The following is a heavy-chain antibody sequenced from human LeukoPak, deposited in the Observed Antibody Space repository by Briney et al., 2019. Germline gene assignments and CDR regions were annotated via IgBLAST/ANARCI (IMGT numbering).Heavy chain of an antibody. V-gene: IGHV1-69*04. CDR3: ARQIGDYVWGSYSTLDY. J-gene: IGHJ4*02. CDR2: IIPILGIA. CDR1: GGTFSSYA. Sequence: SVKVSCKASGGTFSSYAISWVRQAPGQGLEWMGRIIPILGIANYAQKFQGRVTITADKSTSTAYMELRSLRSDDTAVYYCARQIGDYVWGSYSTLDYWGQGTLVTVSS. D-gene: IGHD3-16*01.